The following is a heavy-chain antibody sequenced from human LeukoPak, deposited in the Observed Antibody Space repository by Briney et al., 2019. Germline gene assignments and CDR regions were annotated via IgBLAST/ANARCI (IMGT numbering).Heavy chain of an antibody. CDR1: GFTFSTYA. CDR3: ARATGAVAGTFY. CDR2: ISYDGNNI. Sequence: GGSLRLSCAASGFTFSTYAMHWVRQAPGKGLEWVAVISYDGNNIYYADSVKGRFTISRDNSKNTLFLQMNSLRAEDTAVYYCARATGAVAGTFYWGQGTLVTVSS. J-gene: IGHJ4*02. D-gene: IGHD6-19*01. V-gene: IGHV3-30-3*01.